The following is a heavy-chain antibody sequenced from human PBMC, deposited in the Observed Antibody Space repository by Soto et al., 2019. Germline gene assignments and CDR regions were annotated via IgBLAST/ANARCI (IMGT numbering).Heavy chain of an antibody. D-gene: IGHD3-3*01. CDR1: GGSISSYY. J-gene: IGHJ6*02. V-gene: IGHV4-59*01. Sequence: PSETLSLTCTVSGGSISSYYWSWIRQPPGKGLEWIGYIYYSGSTNYNPSLKSRVTISVDTSKNQFSLKLSSVTAADTAVYYCARDIYYDFWSGHYGMDAWGQGTTVTVSS. CDR3: ARDIYYDFWSGHYGMDA. CDR2: IYYSGST.